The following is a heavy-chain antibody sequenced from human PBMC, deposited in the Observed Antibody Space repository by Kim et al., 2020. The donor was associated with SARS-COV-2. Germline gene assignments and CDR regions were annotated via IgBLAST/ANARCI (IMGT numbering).Heavy chain of an antibody. V-gene: IGHV3-48*02. CDR2: SII. J-gene: IGHJ4*02. D-gene: IGHD6-13*01. Sequence: SIIYYADSVEGRFTISRENAKNSVSLQMNSMRDEDTSMYYCVSRGYCIDFWGQGALGTVSS. CDR3: VSRGYCIDF.